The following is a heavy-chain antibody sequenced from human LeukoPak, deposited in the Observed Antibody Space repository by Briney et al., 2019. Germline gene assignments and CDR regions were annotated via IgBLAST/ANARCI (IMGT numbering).Heavy chain of an antibody. V-gene: IGHV1-69*04. D-gene: IGHD6-13*01. Sequence: SVKVSCKASGGTFSCYAISWVRQAPGQGLEWMGRIIPILGIANYAQKFQGRVTITADKSTSTAYMELSSLRSEDTAVYFCARGEVAAYKWFDPWGQGTLVTVSS. J-gene: IGHJ5*02. CDR2: IIPILGIA. CDR1: GGTFSCYA. CDR3: ARGEVAAYKWFDP.